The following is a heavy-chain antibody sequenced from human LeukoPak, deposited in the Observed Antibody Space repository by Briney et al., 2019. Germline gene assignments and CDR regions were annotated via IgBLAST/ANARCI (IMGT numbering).Heavy chain of an antibody. CDR2: INPNSGGT. D-gene: IGHD3-3*01. Sequence: ASVKVSCKASGYTFTGYYMHWVRQAPGQGLEWMGWINPNSGGTNYAQKFQGRVTMTRDTSISTAYMELSRLRSDDTAVYYCARGPPADFWSVPGARFDYWGQGTLVTVSS. V-gene: IGHV1-2*02. J-gene: IGHJ4*02. CDR1: GYTFTGYY. CDR3: ARGPPADFWSVPGARFDY.